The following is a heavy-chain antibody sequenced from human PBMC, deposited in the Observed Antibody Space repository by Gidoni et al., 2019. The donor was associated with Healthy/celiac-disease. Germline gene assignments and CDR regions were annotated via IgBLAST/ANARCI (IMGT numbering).Heavy chain of an antibody. Sequence: EVQLVESGGGLVQPGRSLRLPCTASGFTFGDYAMSWVRQAPGKGLEWVGFIRSKAYGGTTEYAASVKGRFTISRDDSKSIAYLQMNSLKTEDTAVYYCTRPFGYSSSPDAFDIWGQGTMVTVSS. D-gene: IGHD6-13*01. V-gene: IGHV3-49*04. CDR2: IRSKAYGGTT. CDR1: GFTFGDYA. CDR3: TRPFGYSSSPDAFDI. J-gene: IGHJ3*02.